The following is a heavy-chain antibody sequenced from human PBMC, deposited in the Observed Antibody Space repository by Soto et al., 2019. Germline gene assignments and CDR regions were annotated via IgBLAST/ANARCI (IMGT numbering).Heavy chain of an antibody. D-gene: IGHD1-26*01. Sequence: SVKVSCKASGGTFSSYAISWVRQAPGQGLEWMGGIIPIFGTANYAQKFQGRVTITADESTSTAYMELSSLRSEDTAVYYCARSTSSLIVGAKYAFDIWGQGTMVTVSS. CDR2: IIPIFGTA. CDR1: GGTFSSYA. V-gene: IGHV1-69*13. CDR3: ARSTSSLIVGAKYAFDI. J-gene: IGHJ3*02.